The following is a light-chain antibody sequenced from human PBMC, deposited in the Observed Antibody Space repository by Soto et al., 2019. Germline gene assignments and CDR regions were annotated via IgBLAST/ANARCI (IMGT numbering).Light chain of an antibody. J-gene: IGKJ4*01. CDR1: QGISSW. CDR3: QQANSFPLT. CDR2: TAS. Sequence: DIQMTQSPSSVSASVGDRVTITCRASQGISSWLVWYQQKPGKAPKFLIHTASSLQSGVPSRFSGSGTGTDFTHTISSLQPEDYATYYCQQANSFPLTFGGGTKVQIK. V-gene: IGKV1-12*01.